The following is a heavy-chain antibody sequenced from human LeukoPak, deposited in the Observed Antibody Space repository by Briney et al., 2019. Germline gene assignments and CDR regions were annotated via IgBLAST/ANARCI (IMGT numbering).Heavy chain of an antibody. CDR1: GGSISSYY. D-gene: IGHD5-18*01. J-gene: IGHJ2*01. CDR2: IYYSGST. Sequence: SETLSLTCTVSGGSISSYYWSWIRQPPGKGLEWIGYIYYSGSTNYNPSLKSRVTISVDTSKNQFSLKLSSVTAADTAVYYCARQGAQLWTTASSYWYFDLWGRGTLVTVSS. CDR3: ARQGAQLWTTASSYWYFDL. V-gene: IGHV4-59*08.